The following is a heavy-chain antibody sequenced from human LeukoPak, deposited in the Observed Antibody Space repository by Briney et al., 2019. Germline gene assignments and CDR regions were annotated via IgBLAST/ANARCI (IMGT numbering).Heavy chain of an antibody. CDR3: TPSIAVAGSLDY. CDR2: IKSKTDGGTT. D-gene: IGHD6-19*01. CDR1: GFTFSNVW. V-gene: IGHV3-15*01. J-gene: IGHJ4*02. Sequence: PGGSLRLSCAASGFTFSNVWMSWVRQAPGKGLEWVGRIKSKTDGGTTDYAAPVKGRFTISRDDSKNTLNLQMNSLKTEDTAVYYCTPSIAVAGSLDYWAREPWSPSPQ.